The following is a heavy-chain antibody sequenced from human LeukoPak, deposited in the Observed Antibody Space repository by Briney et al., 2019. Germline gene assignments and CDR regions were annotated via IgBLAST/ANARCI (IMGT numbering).Heavy chain of an antibody. CDR3: AKNLGNGWFDP. D-gene: IGHD1-1*01. J-gene: IGHJ5*02. V-gene: IGHV4-4*07. CDR1: GGSISGYY. CDR2: IYSSGST. Sequence: PSETLSLTCTVSGGSISGYYWSWIRQPAGKGLAWIGRIYSSGSTNYKSSLNGRVTMSVDTSMNQFSLKVSSVTAADTAVYYCAKNLGNGWFDPWGQGTRVTVSA.